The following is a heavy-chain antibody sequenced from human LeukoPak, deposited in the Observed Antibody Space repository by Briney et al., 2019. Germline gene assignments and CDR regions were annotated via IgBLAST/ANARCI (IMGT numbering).Heavy chain of an antibody. CDR3: ARTPQYCSGGSCYSHSY. CDR1: GGTFSSYA. D-gene: IGHD2-15*01. CDR2: IIPILGIA. J-gene: IGHJ4*02. Sequence: SVKVSCEASGGTFSSYAISWVRQAPGQGLEWMGRIIPILGIANYAQKFQGRVTITADKSTSTAYMELSSLRSEDTAVYYCARTPQYCSGGSCYSHSYWGQGTLVTVSS. V-gene: IGHV1-69*04.